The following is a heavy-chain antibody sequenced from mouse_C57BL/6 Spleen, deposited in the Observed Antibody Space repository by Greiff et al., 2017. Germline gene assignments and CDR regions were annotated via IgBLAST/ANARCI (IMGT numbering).Heavy chain of an antibody. CDR3: ARGGYDEEFDY. Sequence: VQLQESGAELVRPGTSVKMSCKASGYTFTNYWIGWAKQRPGHGLEWIGDIYPGGGYTNYNEKFKGKATLTADKSSSTAYMQFSSLTSEDSAIYYCARGGYDEEFDYWGQGTTLTVSS. CDR2: IYPGGGYT. J-gene: IGHJ2*01. D-gene: IGHD2-2*01. V-gene: IGHV1-63*01. CDR1: GYTFTNYW.